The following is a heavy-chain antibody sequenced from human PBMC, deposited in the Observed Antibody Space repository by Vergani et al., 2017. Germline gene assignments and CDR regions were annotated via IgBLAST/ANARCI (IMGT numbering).Heavy chain of an antibody. CDR2: IYYSGST. D-gene: IGHD4-17*01. CDR3: ARGSIDYGDYAYFDY. CDR1: GGSISSSSYY. J-gene: IGHJ4*02. Sequence: QLQLQESGPGLVKPSETLSLTCTVSGGSISSSSYYWSWIRQHPGKGLEWIGYIYYSGSTYYNPSLKSRVTISVDTSKNQFSLKLSSVTAADTAVYYCARGSIDYGDYAYFDYWGQGTLVTVSS. V-gene: IGHV4-31*03.